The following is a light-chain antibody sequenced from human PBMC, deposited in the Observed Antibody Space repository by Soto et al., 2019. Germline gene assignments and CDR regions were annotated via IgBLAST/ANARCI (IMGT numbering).Light chain of an antibody. CDR3: QQYAISPVT. V-gene: IGKV3-20*01. Sequence: TLFHGTLSLSPVARATLSCRASQFVSSTSLPWYQQTPGQAPILLIYGASSRATGIPDRFSGGGSETDVTLTISRLESEDSVVYYCQQYAISPVTFGGGAKVAIK. CDR1: QFVSSTS. CDR2: GAS. J-gene: IGKJ4*01.